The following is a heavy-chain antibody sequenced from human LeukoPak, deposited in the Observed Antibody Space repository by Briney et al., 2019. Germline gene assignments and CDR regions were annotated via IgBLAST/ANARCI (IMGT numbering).Heavy chain of an antibody. Sequence: GASVKVSCKASGYTFTSYGISWVRQAPGQGLEWMGWISAYNGNTNYAQKLQGRVAMTTDTSTSTAYMELRSLRSDDTAVYYCARGGYYYDSSGYSDYWGQGTLVTVSS. CDR2: ISAYNGNT. D-gene: IGHD3-22*01. J-gene: IGHJ4*02. CDR1: GYTFTSYG. CDR3: ARGGYYYDSSGYSDY. V-gene: IGHV1-18*01.